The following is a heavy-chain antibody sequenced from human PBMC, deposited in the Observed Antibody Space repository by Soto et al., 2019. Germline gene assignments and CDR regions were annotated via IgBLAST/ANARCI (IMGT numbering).Heavy chain of an antibody. D-gene: IGHD1-20*01. CDR3: ARRGAITSRPNWFDP. CDR2: ISSSSSYI. J-gene: IGHJ5*02. V-gene: IGHV3-21*01. Sequence: GGSLRLSCAASGFTFSSYSMNWVRQAPGKGLEWVSSISSSSSYIYYADSVKGRFTISRDNAKNSLYLQMTSLRAEDTAVYYCARRGAITSRPNWFDPWGQGTLVTVSS. CDR1: GFTFSSYS.